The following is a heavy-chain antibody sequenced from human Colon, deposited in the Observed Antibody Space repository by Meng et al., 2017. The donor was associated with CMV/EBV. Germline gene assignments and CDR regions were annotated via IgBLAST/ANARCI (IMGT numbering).Heavy chain of an antibody. Sequence: GESLKISCTASGFSFSNYEMSWVRQAPGKGLDWVSSISGDSFDTYFGDSVRGRFAISRDSSKNTLYLQMHSLTAEDTAIYFCARRHGRYFDLWGQGTVVTVSS. CDR2: ISGDSFDT. CDR1: GFSFSNYE. CDR3: ARRHGRYFDL. D-gene: IGHD2-8*01. V-gene: IGHV3-23*01. J-gene: IGHJ4*02.